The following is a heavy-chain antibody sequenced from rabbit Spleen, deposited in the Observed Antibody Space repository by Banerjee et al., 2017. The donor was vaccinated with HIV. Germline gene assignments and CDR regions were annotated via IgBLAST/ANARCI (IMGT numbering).Heavy chain of an antibody. D-gene: IGHD1-1*01. CDR3: ARDTSTSFSTYGMDL. Sequence: QSLEESGGDLVKPGASLTLTCTASGVSFSISSYICWVRQAPGKGLECIACIYAGSSDNTYYANWAKGRFTISKTSSTTVTLQVTTLTAADTATYFCARDTSTSFSTYGMDLWGPGTLVTVS. CDR2: IYAGSSDNT. J-gene: IGHJ6*01. CDR1: GVSFSISSY. V-gene: IGHV1S40*01.